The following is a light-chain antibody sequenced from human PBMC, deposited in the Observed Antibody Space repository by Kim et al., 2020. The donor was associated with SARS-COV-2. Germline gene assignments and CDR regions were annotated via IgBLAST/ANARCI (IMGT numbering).Light chain of an antibody. V-gene: IGKV1-33*01. Sequence: DIQMTQSPSSLSASVGDRVTITCQASQDISNYLNWYQQKPGQPPKLLINWASTRESGVPDRFIGSGSGTDFTLTISSLQPADVAVYYCQQYYNSPVTFGGGTKLEI. J-gene: IGKJ4*01. CDR3: QQYYNSPVT. CDR2: WAS. CDR1: QDISNY.